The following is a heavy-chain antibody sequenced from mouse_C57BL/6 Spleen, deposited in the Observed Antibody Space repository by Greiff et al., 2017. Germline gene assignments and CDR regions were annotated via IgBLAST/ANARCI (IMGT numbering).Heavy chain of an antibody. Sequence: QVQLQQSGAELVRPGTSVKMSCKASGYTFTNYWIGWAKQRPGHGLEWIGDIYPGGGYTNYNEKFKGKATMTADKSSSTAYMQFSSLTSEDSAIYYCARRGTPTHGYFDVWGTGTTVTVSS. CDR2: IYPGGGYT. D-gene: IGHD2-10*01. V-gene: IGHV1-63*01. CDR3: ARRGTPTHGYFDV. J-gene: IGHJ1*03. CDR1: GYTFTNYW.